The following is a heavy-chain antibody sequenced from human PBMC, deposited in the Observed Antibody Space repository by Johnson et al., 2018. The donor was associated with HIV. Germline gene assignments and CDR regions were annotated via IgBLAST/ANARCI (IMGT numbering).Heavy chain of an antibody. J-gene: IGHJ3*02. CDR2: ISFDGGTP. V-gene: IGHV3-30*04. CDR3: TTDHDSSSWYHDAFDI. CDR1: GFTFRRH. Sequence: QVQLVESGGGVVQPGRSLRLSCAASGFTFRRHAVHWVRRAPGRGLEWVAVISFDGGTPDYAAPVKGRFTISRDDSKNTLYLQMNSLKTEDTAVYYCTTDHDSSSWYHDAFDIWGQGTMVTVSS. D-gene: IGHD6-13*01.